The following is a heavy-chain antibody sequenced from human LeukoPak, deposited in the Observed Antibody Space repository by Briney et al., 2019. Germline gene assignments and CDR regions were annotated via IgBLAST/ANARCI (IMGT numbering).Heavy chain of an antibody. CDR3: ARTYCSGGSCHFDY. CDR1: GGSIRSYY. Sequence: PSETLSLTCTVSGGSIRSYYWSWIRQPPGKGLEWVGYIFYSGTTDSNPSLKSRVTISVDTSKNQFSLKLSSVTAADTAVYYCARTYCSGGSCHFDYWGQGTRVTVSS. V-gene: IGHV4-59*08. CDR2: IFYSGTT. D-gene: IGHD2-15*01. J-gene: IGHJ4*02.